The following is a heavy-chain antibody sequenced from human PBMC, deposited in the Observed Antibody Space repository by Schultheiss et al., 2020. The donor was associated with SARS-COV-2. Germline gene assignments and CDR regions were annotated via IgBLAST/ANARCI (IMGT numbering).Heavy chain of an antibody. J-gene: IGHJ5*02. CDR3: VKEGSGYCSSTSCNPNWFDP. Sequence: GESLKISCAASGFTFSSYGMHWVRQAPGKGLEWVAVISYDGSNKYYADSVKGRFTISRDNSKNTLYLQMNSLRPEDTAVYYCVKEGSGYCSSTSCNPNWFDPWGQGTLVTVSS. D-gene: IGHD2-2*03. CDR1: GFTFSSYG. V-gene: IGHV3-30*18. CDR2: ISYDGSNK.